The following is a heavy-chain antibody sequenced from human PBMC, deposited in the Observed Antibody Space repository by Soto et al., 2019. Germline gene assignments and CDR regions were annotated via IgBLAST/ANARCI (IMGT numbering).Heavy chain of an antibody. V-gene: IGHV1-2*02. CDR2: INPNSGDT. CDR1: GYTFSDYY. D-gene: IGHD3-22*01. Sequence: QVQLVQSGAEVKKPGASVKVSCKASGYTFSDYYIHWVRQAPGQGLEWMGWINPNSGDTNYAQKLQGRVTMTTDTSTSTAYMELRSLRSDDTAVYYCARNYYDSSGYLPNWFDPWGQGTLVTVSS. J-gene: IGHJ5*02. CDR3: ARNYYDSSGYLPNWFDP.